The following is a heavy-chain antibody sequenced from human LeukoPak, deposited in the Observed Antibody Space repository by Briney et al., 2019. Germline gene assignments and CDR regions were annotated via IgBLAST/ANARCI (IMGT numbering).Heavy chain of an antibody. V-gene: IGHV3-48*03. CDR2: ISSSGSTI. J-gene: IGHJ4*02. D-gene: IGHD1-26*01. CDR3: AREGSYYFDY. CDR1: GFTFSSYE. Sequence: GGSLRLSCAASGFTFSSYEIIWVRQAPGKGLEWVSYISSSGSTIFYADSVKGRFTISRDNAKNPVYLQMNSLRAEDTAVYSCAREGSYYFDYWGQGTLVTVSS.